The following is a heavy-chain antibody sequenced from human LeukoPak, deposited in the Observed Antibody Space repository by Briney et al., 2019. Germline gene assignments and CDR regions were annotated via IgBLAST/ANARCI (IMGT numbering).Heavy chain of an antibody. D-gene: IGHD6-13*01. CDR3: ARRSSSWKNWFDP. CDR2: IYYSGTT. V-gene: IGHV4-59*01. J-gene: IGHJ5*02. Sequence: SETLSLTCTVSGGSIDSNSWTWIRQPPGKGLEWFGYIYYSGTTNYNPSLKSRVTMSVDMSKNQFSLKLSSVTAADTAVYYCARRSSSWKNWFDPWGQGTLVTVSS. CDR1: GGSIDSNS.